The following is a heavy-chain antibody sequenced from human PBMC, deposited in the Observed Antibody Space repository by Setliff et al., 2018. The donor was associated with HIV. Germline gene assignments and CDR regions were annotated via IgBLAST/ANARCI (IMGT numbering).Heavy chain of an antibody. CDR3: ARGPLYGYDRGYFDY. Sequence: SVKVSCKASGGSFNTYGIHWVRQAPGQGLEWMGGIIPIASVPNYSQKFQDRLTITADESTTAVYMDMSSLRSEDTAQYYCARGPLYGYDRGYFDYWGQGTLVTVSS. V-gene: IGHV1-69*10. D-gene: IGHD5-12*01. J-gene: IGHJ4*02. CDR2: IIPIASVP. CDR1: GGSFNTYG.